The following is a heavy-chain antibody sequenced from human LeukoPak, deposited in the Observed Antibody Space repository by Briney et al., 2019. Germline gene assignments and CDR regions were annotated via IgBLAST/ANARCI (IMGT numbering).Heavy chain of an antibody. Sequence: SETLSLTCTVSGDSISSYYWSWIRQSPMKGLEWIGYIYYSGSTNYNPSLKSRVTISVDTSKNQFSLKLSSVTAADTAVYYCARGYYDILTGYPPFYYGMDVWGQGTTVTVSS. CDR1: GDSISSYY. D-gene: IGHD3-9*01. V-gene: IGHV4-59*01. CDR2: IYYSGST. J-gene: IGHJ6*02. CDR3: ARGYYDILTGYPPFYYGMDV.